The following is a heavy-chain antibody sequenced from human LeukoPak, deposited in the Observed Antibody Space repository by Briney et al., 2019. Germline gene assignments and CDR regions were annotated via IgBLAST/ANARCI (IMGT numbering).Heavy chain of an antibody. J-gene: IGHJ5*02. CDR1: GFTFSGFA. D-gene: IGHD2-15*01. CDR2: ISGSGGNT. V-gene: IGHV3-23*01. CDR3: AKDAGYCTGGSCYHNRFDP. Sequence: PGGSLRLSCAASGFTFSGFAMSWVRQAPGKGLEWVSGISGSGGNTYYADSLKGRFTISRDNSKNTLYLQMNSLRAEDTAVYYCAKDAGYCTGGSCYHNRFDPWGQGTLATVSS.